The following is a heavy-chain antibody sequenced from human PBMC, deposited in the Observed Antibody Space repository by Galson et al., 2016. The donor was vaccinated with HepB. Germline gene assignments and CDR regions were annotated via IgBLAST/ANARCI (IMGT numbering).Heavy chain of an antibody. CDR3: AKETYYDFLSGYYSNYYYGVDA. Sequence: SLRLSCAASGFTFSNYAVSWVRQAPGKGLEWVSRISGGGGSTHYADSVKGRFTISRENSKNTLYLRMNSLRAEDTAAYYCAKETYYDFLSGYYSNYYYGVDAWGQGTTVTVSS. D-gene: IGHD3-3*01. CDR2: ISGGGGST. J-gene: IGHJ6*02. CDR1: GFTFSNYA. V-gene: IGHV3-23*01.